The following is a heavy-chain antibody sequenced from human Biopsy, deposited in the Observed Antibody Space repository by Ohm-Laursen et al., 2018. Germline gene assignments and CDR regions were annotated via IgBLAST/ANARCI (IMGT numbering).Heavy chain of an antibody. V-gene: IGHV4-59*11. D-gene: IGHD4-23*01. J-gene: IGHJ4*02. CDR2: ISYTGYT. Sequence: TLSLTCTVSGGSFTGHYWSWIRQPPEKGLERIGHISYTGYTSYNASLKSRVTISVDTSRNHFSLRLSSLTAADTAVYYCARGSNDFGGLYFPRWGQGTLLTVSS. CDR1: GGSFTGHY. CDR3: ARGSNDFGGLYFPR.